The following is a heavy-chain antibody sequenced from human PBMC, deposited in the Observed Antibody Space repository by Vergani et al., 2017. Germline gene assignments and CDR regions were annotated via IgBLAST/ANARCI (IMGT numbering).Heavy chain of an antibody. CDR1: GLTFSNLW. V-gene: IGHV3-7*01. CDR2: IKYDGSKK. D-gene: IGHD5-18*01. J-gene: IGHJ5*02. Sequence: EVQLVASGGGLVQRGGSLRLSCEASGLTFSNLWMTWVRQAPGKGLEWVANIKYDGSKKNYVDSVKGRFTISRDNAKNSLYLQMNNLRVEDTAVYFCARSPHGYTYGGYISQFDPWGQGTLVTVSS. CDR3: ARSPHGYTYGGYISQFDP.